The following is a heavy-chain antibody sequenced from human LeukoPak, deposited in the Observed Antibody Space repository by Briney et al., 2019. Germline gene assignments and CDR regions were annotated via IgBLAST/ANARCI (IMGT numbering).Heavy chain of an antibody. Sequence: GGSLRLSCAASGFTFSSYVMHWVRQAPGKGLEWVAIISYDGSNEYYADSVKGRFTISRDNSKNTLYLQMNSLRAADTAVYYCARDRVYSYYYDSSGDLYFDYWGQGTLVTVSS. CDR2: ISYDGSNE. CDR1: GFTFSSYV. J-gene: IGHJ4*02. D-gene: IGHD3-22*01. CDR3: ARDRVYSYYYDSSGDLYFDY. V-gene: IGHV3-30*04.